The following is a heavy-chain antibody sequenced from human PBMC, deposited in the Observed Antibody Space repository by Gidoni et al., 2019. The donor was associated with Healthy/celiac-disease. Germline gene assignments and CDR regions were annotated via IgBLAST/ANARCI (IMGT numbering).Heavy chain of an antibody. J-gene: IGHJ4*02. CDR1: GGSFSGYY. CDR2: INHSGST. V-gene: IGHV4-34*01. CDR3: ARGSIAARHYFDY. Sequence: QVQLQQWGAGLLKPSETLSLTCAVYGGSFSGYYWSWIRQPPGKGLEWIGEINHSGSTNYNPSLKSRVTISVDTSKNQFSLKLSSVTAADTAVYYCARGSIAARHYFDYWGQGTLVTVSS. D-gene: IGHD6-6*01.